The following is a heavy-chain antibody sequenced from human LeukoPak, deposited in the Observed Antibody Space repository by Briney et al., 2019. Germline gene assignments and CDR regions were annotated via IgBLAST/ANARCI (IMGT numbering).Heavy chain of an antibody. J-gene: IGHJ4*02. CDR3: ARSIVVVPANIFDY. CDR2: IYTSGST. Sequence: SETLSLTCTVSGGSISSGSYYWSWLRQPAGKGLEWIGRIYTSGSTNYNPSLKSRVTISVDTSKNQFSLKLSSVTAADTAVYYCARSIVVVPANIFDYWGQGTLVTVSS. D-gene: IGHD2-2*01. V-gene: IGHV4-61*02. CDR1: GGSISSGSYY.